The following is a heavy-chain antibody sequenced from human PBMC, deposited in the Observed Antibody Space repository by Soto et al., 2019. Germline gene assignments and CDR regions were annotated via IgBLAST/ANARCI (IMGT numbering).Heavy chain of an antibody. CDR2: ISGSGGST. J-gene: IGHJ4*01. CDR3: AKDPSRGHYYGSGSFYY. Sequence: GGSLRLSCAASGFTFSSYAMSWVRQAPGKGLEWVSAISGSGGSTYYADSVKGRFTISSDNSKNTLYLQMNSLRAEDTAVYYCAKDPSRGHYYGSGSFYYLGHGTLVTVSS. D-gene: IGHD3-10*01. V-gene: IGHV3-23*01. CDR1: GFTFSSYA.